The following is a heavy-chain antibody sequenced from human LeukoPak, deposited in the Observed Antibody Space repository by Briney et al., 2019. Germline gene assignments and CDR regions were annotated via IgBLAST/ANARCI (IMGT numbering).Heavy chain of an antibody. J-gene: IGHJ3*02. CDR1: GGSISNYF. CDR2: VYYTGST. V-gene: IGHV4-59*12. Sequence: PSETLSLTCTVSGGSISNYFWSWIRQPPGKGLEWIGYVYYTGSTNYNPSLKCQFTISVDTSKNQFSLKLSSVTAADTAVYYCARGSGGNSEWAFDIWGQGTMVTVSS. CDR3: ARGSGGNSEWAFDI. D-gene: IGHD4-23*01.